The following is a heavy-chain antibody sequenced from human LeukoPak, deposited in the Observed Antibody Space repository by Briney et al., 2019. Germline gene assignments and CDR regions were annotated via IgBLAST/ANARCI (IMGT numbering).Heavy chain of an antibody. CDR1: GFTFSSYW. V-gene: IGHV3-7*01. CDR3: ARDRAVGAFDY. D-gene: IGHD1-26*01. J-gene: IGHJ4*02. CDR2: MKQDGSEK. Sequence: PGGSLRLSCAASGFTFSSYWMSWVRQAPGKGLEWVANMKQDGSEKYYVDSVKGRFTISRDNAKNSLYLQMNSLRAEDTAVYYCARDRAVGAFDYWGQGTLVTVSS.